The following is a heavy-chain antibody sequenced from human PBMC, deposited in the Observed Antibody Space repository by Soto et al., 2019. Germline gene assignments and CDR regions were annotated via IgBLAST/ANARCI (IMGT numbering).Heavy chain of an antibody. J-gene: IGHJ5*02. Sequence: EVQLVESGGGLVKPGGSLRLSCAASGFTFSSYSMNWVRQAPGKGLEWVSSISSSSSYIYYADSVKGRFTISRDNAKNSLYLQMNSLRAEDTAVYYCASSGYQLLFSFAIGWFDPWGQGTLVTVSS. D-gene: IGHD2-2*01. CDR3: ASSGYQLLFSFAIGWFDP. V-gene: IGHV3-21*01. CDR1: GFTFSSYS. CDR2: ISSSSSYI.